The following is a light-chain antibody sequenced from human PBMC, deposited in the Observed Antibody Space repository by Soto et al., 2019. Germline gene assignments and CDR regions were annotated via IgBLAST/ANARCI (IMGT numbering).Light chain of an antibody. CDR1: QSVRTY. CDR3: QQHNTSPPLP. CDR2: DAS. J-gene: IGKJ5*01. V-gene: IGKV3-11*01. Sequence: EIVLTQSPGTLSLSPGERATLSCRASQSVRTYLAWYQVKPGQAPRLLIYDASSRASGVPARFSGSGSGTDFTLTISSLEPEDFSLYNCQQHNTSPPLPFGQGTRLGIK.